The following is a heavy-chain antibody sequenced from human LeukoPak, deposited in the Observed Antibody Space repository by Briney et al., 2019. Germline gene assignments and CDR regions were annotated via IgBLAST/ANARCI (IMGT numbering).Heavy chain of an antibody. D-gene: IGHD5-18*01. CDR3: AKDREGYSYGVDY. CDR2: ISYDGSNK. CDR1: GFTFSSYA. V-gene: IGHV3-30*04. J-gene: IGHJ4*02. Sequence: GRSLRLSCAASGFTFSSYAMHWVRQAPGKGLEWVAVISYDGSNKYYADSVKGRFTISRDNSKNTLYLQMNSLRAEDTAVYYCAKDREGYSYGVDYWGQGTLVTVSS.